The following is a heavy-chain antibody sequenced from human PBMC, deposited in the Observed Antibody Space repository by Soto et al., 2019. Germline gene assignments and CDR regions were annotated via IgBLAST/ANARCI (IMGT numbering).Heavy chain of an antibody. CDR1: GFTFSSYA. Sequence: PGGSLRLSCAASGFTFSSYAMSWVRRAPGKGLEWVSAISGSGGSTYYADSVKGRFTISRDNSKNTLYLQMNSLRAEDTAVYYCASNRGRYSGSYSGSYWGQGTLVTVSS. V-gene: IGHV3-23*01. J-gene: IGHJ4*02. D-gene: IGHD1-26*01. CDR3: ASNRGRYSGSYSGSY. CDR2: ISGSGGST.